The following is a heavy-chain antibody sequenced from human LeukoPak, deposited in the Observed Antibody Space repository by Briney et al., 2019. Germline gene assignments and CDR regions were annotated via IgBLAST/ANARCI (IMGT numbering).Heavy chain of an antibody. CDR1: GGTFGSYA. V-gene: IGHV1-69*05. CDR3: ARVKPGIAVAGTFDY. Sequence: SVKVSCKASGGTFGSYAISWVRQAPGQGLEWMGRIIPIFGTANYAQKFQGRVTITTDESTSTAYMELSSLRSEDTAVYYCARVKPGIAVAGTFDYWGQGTLVTVSS. D-gene: IGHD6-19*01. J-gene: IGHJ4*02. CDR2: IIPIFGTA.